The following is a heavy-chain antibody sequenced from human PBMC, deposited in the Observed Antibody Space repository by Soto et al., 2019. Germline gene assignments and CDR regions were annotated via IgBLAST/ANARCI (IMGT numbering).Heavy chain of an antibody. CDR1: GFTFSSYA. V-gene: IGHV3-23*01. J-gene: IGHJ6*02. CDR2: ISGGGGST. CDR3: AKVSRGSPNLHYYDYGMDV. Sequence: GGSLRLSCAASGFTFSSYAMSWVRQAPGKGLEWVSAISGGGGSTYYADSVKGRFTISRDNSKNKLYLQMNSLKAEDTAVYYCAKVSRGSPNLHYYDYGMDVWGQGTTVTVSS. D-gene: IGHD2-15*01.